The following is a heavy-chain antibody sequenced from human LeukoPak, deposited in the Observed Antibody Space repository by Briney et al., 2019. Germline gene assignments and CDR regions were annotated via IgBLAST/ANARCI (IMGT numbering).Heavy chain of an antibody. CDR2: INAGNGNT. Sequence: ASVKVSCKAPGYTFTSYAMHWVRQAPGQRLEWMGWINAGNGNTKYSQKFQGRVTITRDTSASTAYMELSSLRSEDTAVYYCARAAGYCSGGSCYLNWFDPWGQGTLVTVSS. J-gene: IGHJ5*02. CDR1: GYTFTSYA. V-gene: IGHV1-3*01. D-gene: IGHD2-15*01. CDR3: ARAAGYCSGGSCYLNWFDP.